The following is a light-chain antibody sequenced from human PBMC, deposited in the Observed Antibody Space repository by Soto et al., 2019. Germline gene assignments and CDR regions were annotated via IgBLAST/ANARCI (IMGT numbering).Light chain of an antibody. CDR2: DVT. CDR3: SSYTTRNTVL. CDR1: SSDIGGYNY. V-gene: IGLV2-14*01. Sequence: QSALTQPASVSGSPGQSITMSCTGASSDIGGYNYVSWYQPHLGEAPKLLIYDVTNRPSGVSNRFTASKSGNTASLTNSGLQAEDEADYYCSSYTTRNTVLFGGGTKLTVL. J-gene: IGLJ2*01.